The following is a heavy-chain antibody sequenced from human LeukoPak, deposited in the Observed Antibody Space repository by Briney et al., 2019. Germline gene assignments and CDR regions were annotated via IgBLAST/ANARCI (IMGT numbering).Heavy chain of an antibody. Sequence: PGGSLRLSCAASGFTFDDYGMSWVRQAPGKGLEWVSGINWNGGSTGYADSVKGSFTRSRDNAKNSLYLQMNTLRAEDTALYYCARGKTSRYYYYGMDVWGQGTTVTVSS. V-gene: IGHV3-20*04. CDR1: GFTFDDYG. J-gene: IGHJ6*02. CDR3: ARGKTSRYYYYGMDV. CDR2: INWNGGST.